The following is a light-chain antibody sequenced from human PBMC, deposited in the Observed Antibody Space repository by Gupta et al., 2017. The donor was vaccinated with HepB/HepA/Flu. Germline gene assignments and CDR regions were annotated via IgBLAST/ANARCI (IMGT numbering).Light chain of an antibody. CDR3: QVWDGDSDHYV. CDR2: DDR. CDR1: NIGSKS. J-gene: IGLJ1*01. V-gene: IGLV3-21*02. Sequence: NIGSKSVHWYQQKPGQAPVLVVYDDRDRPLGIPERFSGSNSGNTATLTISRVEAGDEADYYCQVWDGDSDHYVFGTGTKVTVL.